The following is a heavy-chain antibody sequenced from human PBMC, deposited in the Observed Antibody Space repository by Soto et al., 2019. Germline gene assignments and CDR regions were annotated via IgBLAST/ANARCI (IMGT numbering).Heavy chain of an antibody. Sequence: QLQLQESGSGLVKPSQTLSLTCAVSGGSISSGGYSWSWIRQPPGKGLEWIGYIYHSGSTYYNPSLKSRVTISVDRSKNQFSLKLSSVTAADTAVYYCARFNSQENYYDSSGYYESAFDIWGQGTMVTVSS. CDR1: GGSISSGGYS. V-gene: IGHV4-30-2*01. CDR3: ARFNSQENYYDSSGYYESAFDI. CDR2: IYHSGST. D-gene: IGHD3-22*01. J-gene: IGHJ3*02.